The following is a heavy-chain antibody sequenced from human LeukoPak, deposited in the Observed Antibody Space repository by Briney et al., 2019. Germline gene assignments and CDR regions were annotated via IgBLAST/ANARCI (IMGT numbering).Heavy chain of an antibody. D-gene: IGHD2-2*02. CDR1: GGSISSYY. CDR3: ASIPGY. CDR2: IYYSGST. Sequence: SETLSLTCPVSGGSISSYYWSWIRQPPGKGLEWIGYIYYSGSTNYNPSLKSRVTISVDTSENQFSLKLSSVTAADTAVYYCASIPGYWGQGTLVTVSS. V-gene: IGHV4-59*08. J-gene: IGHJ4*02.